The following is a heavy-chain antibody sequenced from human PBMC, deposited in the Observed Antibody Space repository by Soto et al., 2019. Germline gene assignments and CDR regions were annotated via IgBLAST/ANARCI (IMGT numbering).Heavy chain of an antibody. D-gene: IGHD3-16*01. CDR2: IIPIFGTA. Sequence: ASVKVSCKASGGTFSSYAISWVRQAPGQGLEWMGGIIPIFGTANYAQKFQGRVTITADESTSTAYMELSSLRSEDTAVYYCARDRGGDGYTLDAFDIWGQGTMVTVSS. CDR1: GGTFSSYA. CDR3: ARDRGGDGYTLDAFDI. V-gene: IGHV1-69*13. J-gene: IGHJ3*02.